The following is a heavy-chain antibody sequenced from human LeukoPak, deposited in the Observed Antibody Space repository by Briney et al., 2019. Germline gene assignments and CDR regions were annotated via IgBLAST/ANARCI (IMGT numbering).Heavy chain of an antibody. D-gene: IGHD2-21*02. J-gene: IGHJ4*02. CDR3: ARGRSIYCGGDCSSWQVDY. V-gene: IGHV3-30-3*01. CDR2: ISYDGSNK. CDR1: GFTFSSYT. Sequence: QPGGSLRLSCAASGFTFSSYTMHWVRHAPGKGLEWVSVISYDGSNKYYADSVKGRFTISRDNSKNTLYLQMNSLRAEDTAVYYCARGRSIYCGGDCSSWQVDYWGQGTLVTVSS.